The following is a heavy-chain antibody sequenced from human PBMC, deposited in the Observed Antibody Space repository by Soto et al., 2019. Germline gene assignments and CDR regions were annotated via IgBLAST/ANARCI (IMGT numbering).Heavy chain of an antibody. J-gene: IGHJ3*02. D-gene: IGHD3-9*01. CDR3: AKVRSTSHYDILTDDAFDI. Sequence: GGSLRLSCAASGFTFSSYAMSWVRQAPGKGLEWVSAISGSGGSTYYADSAKGRFTISRDNSKNTLYLQMNSLRAEDTAVYYCAKVRSTSHYDILTDDAFDIWGQGTMVTVSS. CDR2: ISGSGGST. CDR1: GFTFSSYA. V-gene: IGHV3-23*01.